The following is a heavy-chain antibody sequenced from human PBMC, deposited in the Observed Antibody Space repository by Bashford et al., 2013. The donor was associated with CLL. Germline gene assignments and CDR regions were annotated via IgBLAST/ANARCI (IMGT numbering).Heavy chain of an antibody. J-gene: IGHJ5*02. V-gene: IGHV1-18*01. D-gene: IGHD6-13*01. CDR3: ARDIFASSWYDGMRHWFDP. Sequence: ASVKVSCKASGYTFTSYDITWVRQAPGQGLEWVGWIKGDNEYTKYAQKFQGRVTMTTEPSTNTAYMELRNLKSDDTAIYYCARDIFASSWYDGMRHWFDPWGLGALVTVSS. CDR1: GYTFTSYD. CDR2: IKGDNEYT.